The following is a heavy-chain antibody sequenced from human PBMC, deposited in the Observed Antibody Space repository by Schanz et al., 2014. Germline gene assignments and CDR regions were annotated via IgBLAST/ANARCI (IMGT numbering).Heavy chain of an antibody. CDR3: TTVDCSSPSCPP. Sequence: EVQLVESGGGLVKPGGSLRLSCRASGFTFSDYSMNWVRRAPGKGLEWVGRIRSKADGGTTDYAAPVKGRFTISRDDSKNTLFLQINSLKTEDTAVYYCTTVDCSSPSCPPWGQGTLVTVSS. J-gene: IGHJ5*02. CDR1: GFTFSDYS. CDR2: IRSKADGGTT. V-gene: IGHV3-15*01. D-gene: IGHD2-2*01.